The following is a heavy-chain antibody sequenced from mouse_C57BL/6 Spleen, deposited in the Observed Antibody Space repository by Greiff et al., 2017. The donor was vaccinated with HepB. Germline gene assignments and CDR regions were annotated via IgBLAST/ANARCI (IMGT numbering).Heavy chain of an antibody. Sequence: EVQLVESGGGLVKPGGSLKLSCAASGFTFSSYAMSWVRQTPEKRLEWVATISDGGSYTYYPDNVKGRFTISRDNAKNNLYLQMSHLKSEDTAMYYCASTTVVEGDDFDYWSQGTTLTVSS. CDR1: GFTFSSYA. J-gene: IGHJ2*01. CDR3: ASTTVVEGDDFDY. V-gene: IGHV5-4*01. D-gene: IGHD1-1*01. CDR2: ISDGGSYT.